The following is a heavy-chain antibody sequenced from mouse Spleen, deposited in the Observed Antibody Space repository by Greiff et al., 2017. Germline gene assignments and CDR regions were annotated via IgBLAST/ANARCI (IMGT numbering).Heavy chain of an antibody. CDR2: INPNNGGT. V-gene: IGHV1-26*01. CDR3: ARSYLSTMITTGDY. Sequence: EVKLQQSGPELVKPGASVKISCKASGYTFTDYYMNWVKQSHGKSLEWIGDINPNNGGTSYNQKFKGKATLTVDKSSSTAYMELRSLTSEDSAVYYCARSYLSTMITTGDYWGQGTTLTVSS. CDR1: GYTFTDYY. D-gene: IGHD2-4*01. J-gene: IGHJ2*01.